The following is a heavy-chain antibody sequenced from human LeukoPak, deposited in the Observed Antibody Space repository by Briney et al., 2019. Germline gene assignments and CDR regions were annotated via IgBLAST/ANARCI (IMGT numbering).Heavy chain of an antibody. CDR2: INHSGST. CDR3: ARQMGKRIFGVVIITWFDP. Sequence: SETLSLTCAVYGGSFSGYYWSWIRQPPGKGLEWIGEINHSGSTNYNPSLKSRVTISVDTSKNQFSLKLSSVTAADTAMYYCARQMGKRIFGVVIITWFDPWGQGTLVTVSS. V-gene: IGHV4-34*01. D-gene: IGHD3-3*01. CDR1: GGSFSGYY. J-gene: IGHJ5*02.